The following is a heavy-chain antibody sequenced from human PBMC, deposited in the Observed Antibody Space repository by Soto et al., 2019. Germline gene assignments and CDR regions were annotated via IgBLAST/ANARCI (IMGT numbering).Heavy chain of an antibody. CDR3: ATEMGAPQGPFDN. CDR2: ISGSGGST. Sequence: PGGSLRLSCASSVFTFSSYAMSCVRHSPGKGLEWVSAISGSGGSTYYADSVKGRFTISRDNSKNTMYLQMNSLRAEDTAVYYCATEMGAPQGPFDNLGQGTLVIVSS. J-gene: IGHJ4*02. V-gene: IGHV3-23*01. D-gene: IGHD1-26*01. CDR1: VFTFSSYA.